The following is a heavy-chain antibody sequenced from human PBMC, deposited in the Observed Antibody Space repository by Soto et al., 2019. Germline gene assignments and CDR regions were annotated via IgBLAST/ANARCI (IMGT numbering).Heavy chain of an antibody. CDR2: IKSKTDGGTT. D-gene: IGHD3-22*01. CDR3: TTAPGYYYDSSGYYFFDY. V-gene: IGHV3-15*01. J-gene: IGHJ4*02. Sequence: GGSLRLSCAASGFTFSNAWMSWVRQAPGKGLEWVGRIKSKTDGGTTDYAAPVKGRFTISRDDSKNTLYLQMNSLKTEDTAVYYCTTAPGYYYDSSGYYFFDYWGQGTLVTVS. CDR1: GFTFSNAW.